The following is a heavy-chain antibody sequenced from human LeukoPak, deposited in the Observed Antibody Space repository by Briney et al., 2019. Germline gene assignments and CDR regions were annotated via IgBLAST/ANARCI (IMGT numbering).Heavy chain of an antibody. Sequence: GGSLRLSCAASGFTFSSFTMAWVRQAPGKGLEWVSAISGSGDSTYYADSVKGRFTISRDNSKNTLYLQMNSLRAEDTAVYYCGVDIVVVPGAPNWFDPWGQGTLVTVSS. D-gene: IGHD2-2*01. J-gene: IGHJ5*02. CDR2: ISGSGDST. CDR3: GVDIVVVPGAPNWFDP. CDR1: GFTFSSFT. V-gene: IGHV3-23*01.